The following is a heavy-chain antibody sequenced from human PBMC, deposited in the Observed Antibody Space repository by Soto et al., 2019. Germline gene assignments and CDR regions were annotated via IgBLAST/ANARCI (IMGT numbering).Heavy chain of an antibody. V-gene: IGHV4-59*08. J-gene: IGHJ3*02. Sequence: SETLCLTCTVSGGSISSYYWSWIRQPPGKGLEWIGYIYYSGSTNYNPSLKSRVTISVDTSKNQFSLKLSSVTAADTAVYYCARLPRGGYDILTGSMDIWGQGTMVT. CDR2: IYYSGST. CDR1: GGSISSYY. CDR3: ARLPRGGYDILTGSMDI. D-gene: IGHD3-9*01.